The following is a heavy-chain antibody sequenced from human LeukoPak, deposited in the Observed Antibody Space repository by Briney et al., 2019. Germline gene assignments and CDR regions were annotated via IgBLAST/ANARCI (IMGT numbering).Heavy chain of an antibody. CDR3: ARDRGSGSYYKEPDYGMDV. V-gene: IGHV1-69*04. D-gene: IGHD3-10*01. CDR1: GGTFSSYA. CDR2: IIPILGIA. Sequence: SVKVSCKASGGTFSSYAISWVRQAPGQGLEWMGRIIPILGIANYAQEFQGRVTITADKSTSTAYMELSSLRSEDTAVYYCARDRGSGSYYKEPDYGMDVWGQGTTVTVSS. J-gene: IGHJ6*02.